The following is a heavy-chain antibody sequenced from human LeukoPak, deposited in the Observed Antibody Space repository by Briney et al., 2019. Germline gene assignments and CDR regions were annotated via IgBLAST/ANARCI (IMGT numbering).Heavy chain of an antibody. CDR3: AKDGVGSILRDFDY. J-gene: IGHJ4*02. Sequence: GGSLRLSCAASGFTFSSYAMSWVRQAPGKGLEWVSAISGSGGSTYYADSVKGRFTISRDNSKNTLHLQMNSLRAEDTAVYYCAKDGVGSILRDFDYWGQGTLVTVSS. V-gene: IGHV3-23*01. D-gene: IGHD3-3*01. CDR2: ISGSGGST. CDR1: GFTFSSYA.